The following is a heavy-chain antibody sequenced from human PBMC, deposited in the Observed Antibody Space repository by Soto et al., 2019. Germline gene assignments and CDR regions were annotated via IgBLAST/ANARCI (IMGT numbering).Heavy chain of an antibody. D-gene: IGHD2-21*02. Sequence: SETLSLTFTVTGASISSRSYYWGWIRQPQGKGLEWIGSIYYSGSTYNNPSLMSRVSMSIDTSKDQFSLKLKSVTAADTALYFCARQRTSVVTKAYFDVWGPGSLVTVSS. V-gene: IGHV4-39*01. CDR2: IYYSGST. J-gene: IGHJ4*02. CDR1: GASISSRSYY. CDR3: ARQRTSVVTKAYFDV.